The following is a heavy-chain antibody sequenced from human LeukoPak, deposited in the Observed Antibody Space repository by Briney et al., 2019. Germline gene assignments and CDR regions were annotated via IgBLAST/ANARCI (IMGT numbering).Heavy chain of an antibody. CDR1: GFTFSSYG. CDR3: ASVDY. J-gene: IGHJ4*02. V-gene: IGHV3-30*03. CDR2: ISYDGSNK. Sequence: GGSLRPSCAASGFTFSSYGMHWVRQAPGKGLEWVAVISYDGSNKYYADSVKGRFTISRDNSKNTLYLQMNSLRAEDTAVYYCASVDYWGQGTLVTVSS.